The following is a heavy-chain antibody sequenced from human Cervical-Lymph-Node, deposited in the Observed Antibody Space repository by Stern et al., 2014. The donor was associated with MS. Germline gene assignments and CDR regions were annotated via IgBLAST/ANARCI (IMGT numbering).Heavy chain of an antibody. CDR2: IDWDDDK. CDR3: ARSPPYYEFWNDYYCFDY. CDR1: GFSLSTSGMR. D-gene: IGHD3-3*01. J-gene: IGHJ4*02. V-gene: IGHV2-70*01. Sequence: QVTLRESGPALVKPTQTLTLTCTFSGFSLSTSGMRVSWIRQPPGQAMEGLALIDWDDDKFYGTALKTGLTISKESSKNQVVLTMTNMDPVDTATYYCARSPPYYEFWNDYYCFDYWGQGTLVAVSS.